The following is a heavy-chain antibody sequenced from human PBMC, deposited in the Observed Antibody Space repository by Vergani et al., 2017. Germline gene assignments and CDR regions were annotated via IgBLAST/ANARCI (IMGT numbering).Heavy chain of an antibody. Sequence: QVQLVQSGAEVKKPGSSVKVSCKASGGTFSSYAISWVRQAPGQGLEWMGGIIPIFGTANYAQKFQGRVTITADKSTSTAYMELSSLRSEDTAVYYCARDGRGRNYYGSGSYYNDFDYWGQGTLVTVSS. D-gene: IGHD3-10*01. V-gene: IGHV1-69*06. CDR1: GGTFSSYA. J-gene: IGHJ4*02. CDR3: ARDGRGRNYYGSGSYYNDFDY. CDR2: IIPIFGTA.